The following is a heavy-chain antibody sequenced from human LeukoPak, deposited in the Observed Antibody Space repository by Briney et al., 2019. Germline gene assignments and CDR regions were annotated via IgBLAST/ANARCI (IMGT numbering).Heavy chain of an antibody. V-gene: IGHV4-59*01. Sequence: SETLSLTCTVSGGSISSYCWSWIRQPPGKGLEWIGYIYYSGSTNYNPSLKSRVTISVDTSENQFSLKLSSVTAADTAVYYCARETTGTISYWGQGTLVTVSS. D-gene: IGHD1-1*01. CDR3: ARETTGTISY. J-gene: IGHJ4*02. CDR2: IYYSGST. CDR1: GGSISSYC.